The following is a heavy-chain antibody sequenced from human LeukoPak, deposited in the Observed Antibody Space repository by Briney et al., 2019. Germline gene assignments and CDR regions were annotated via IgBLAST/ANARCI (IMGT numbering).Heavy chain of an antibody. J-gene: IGHJ4*02. CDR2: INFSGST. Sequence: SETLSLTCTVSGGSISSSDYYWGWIRQPPGKGLEWIGSINFSGSTYQSPSLNSRVTISGDTSKNQFSLKLSSVTAAGRAVYYCARHGWFLGTYYYGSGSFFFDNWGQGTLVTVSS. V-gene: IGHV4-39*01. CDR1: GGSISSSDYY. CDR3: ARHGWFLGTYYYGSGSFFFDN. D-gene: IGHD3-10*01.